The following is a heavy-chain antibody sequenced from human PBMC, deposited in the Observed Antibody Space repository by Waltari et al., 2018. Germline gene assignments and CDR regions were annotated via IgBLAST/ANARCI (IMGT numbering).Heavy chain of an antibody. J-gene: IGHJ5*02. Sequence: QVQLRESGPGLVKPSETLSLTCTVSGGSINSYYWSWIRQPAGEGLEWLGHISTNGGTNYHPSLKSRVTMSVDTSKNQCSRKLSSVTAADTALYYCAKVKRDDYSDYWSRWFDPWGQGTLVTVSS. CDR1: GGSINSYY. CDR2: ISTNGGT. CDR3: AKVKRDDYSDYWSRWFDP. V-gene: IGHV4-4*07. D-gene: IGHD4-17*01.